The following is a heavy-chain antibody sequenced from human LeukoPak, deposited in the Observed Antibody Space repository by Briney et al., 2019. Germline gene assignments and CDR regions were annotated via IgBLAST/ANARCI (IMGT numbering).Heavy chain of an antibody. Sequence: GGSLRLSCAASEFSFSTYWMSWVRQAPGKGLEWVANIKEDGTEKYYVGSVKGRFTISRDNAKKSLYLQMNSLRDDDTAAYFCARSPAGDAWPPAYYMDVWGKGTTVTVSS. J-gene: IGHJ6*03. CDR3: ARSPAGDAWPPAYYMDV. D-gene: IGHD3-10*01. V-gene: IGHV3-7*01. CDR2: IKEDGTEK. CDR1: EFSFSTYW.